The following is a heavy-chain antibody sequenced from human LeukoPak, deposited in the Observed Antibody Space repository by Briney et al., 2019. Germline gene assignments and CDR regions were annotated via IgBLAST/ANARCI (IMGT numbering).Heavy chain of an antibody. CDR2: NNPNSGGT. Sequence: GASVKVSCKASGYTFTSYGISWVRQAPGQGLEWMGRNNPNSGGTNYAQKFQGRVTMTRDTSVSTAYMELSRLRSDDTALYYCARHEGSGYVSGFDYWGQGTLVTVSS. CDR1: GYTFTSYG. CDR3: ARHEGSGYVSGFDY. D-gene: IGHD5-12*01. J-gene: IGHJ4*02. V-gene: IGHV1-2*06.